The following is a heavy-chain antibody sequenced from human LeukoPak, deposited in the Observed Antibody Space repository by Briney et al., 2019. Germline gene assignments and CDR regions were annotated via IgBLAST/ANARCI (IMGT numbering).Heavy chain of an antibody. CDR3: ARGYDYSNYDY. J-gene: IGHJ4*02. CDR2: IYYSGST. CDR1: GGSISSGGYY. D-gene: IGHD4-11*01. V-gene: IGHV4-31*03. Sequence: PSETLSLTCTVSGGSISSGGYYWSWLRQHPGKGLEWIGYIYYSGSTYYNPSLKSRVTISVDTSKNQFSLKLSSVTAADTAVYYCARGYDYSNYDYWGQGTLVTVSS.